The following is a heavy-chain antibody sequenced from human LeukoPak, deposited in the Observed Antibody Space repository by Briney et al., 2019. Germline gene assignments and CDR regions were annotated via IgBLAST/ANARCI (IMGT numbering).Heavy chain of an antibody. CDR2: IYTSGST. J-gene: IGHJ3*02. V-gene: IGHV4-61*02. D-gene: IGHD3-22*01. CDR1: GGSISSGSYY. CDR3: ARVHQGPYYYDSSGYYYGAFDI. Sequence: SETLSLTCTVSGGSISSGSYYWSWIRQPAGKGLEWIGRIYTSGSTNYNPSLKSRVTMSVDTSKNQFSLKLSSVTAADTAVYYCARVHQGPYYYDSSGYYYGAFDIWGQGTMVTVSS.